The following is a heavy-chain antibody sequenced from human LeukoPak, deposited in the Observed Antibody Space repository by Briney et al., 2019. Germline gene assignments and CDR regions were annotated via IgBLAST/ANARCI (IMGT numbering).Heavy chain of an antibody. V-gene: IGHV3-53*01. Sequence: GGCLRLSCAASGFTVSDNYMSWVRQAPGKGLEWVSVMYSRGDTYYANSVKGRFTFSRDISKNTLYLQMNGLRTEDTAMHYCARDAPQVPAAGVLASWGQGTLVIVSS. CDR1: GFTVSDNY. CDR2: MYSRGDT. J-gene: IGHJ5*02. CDR3: ARDAPQVPAAGVLAS. D-gene: IGHD6-13*01.